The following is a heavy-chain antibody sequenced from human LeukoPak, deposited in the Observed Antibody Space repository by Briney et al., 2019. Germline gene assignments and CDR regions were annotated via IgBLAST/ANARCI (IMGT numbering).Heavy chain of an antibody. CDR1: GGSISSYY. V-gene: IGHV4-4*07. CDR2: IYTSGST. J-gene: IGHJ5*02. D-gene: IGHD3-9*01. Sequence: PSETLSLTCTVSGGSISSYYWSWIRQPAGKGLEWIGRIYTSGSTNYNPSLKSRVTMSVDMSKNQFSLKLSSVTAADTAVYYCAREAYDILTPQQNWFDPWGQGTLVTVSS. CDR3: AREAYDILTPQQNWFDP.